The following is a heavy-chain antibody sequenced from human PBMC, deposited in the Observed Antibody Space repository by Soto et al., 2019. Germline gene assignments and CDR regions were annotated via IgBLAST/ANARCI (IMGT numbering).Heavy chain of an antibody. CDR3: ARELTEAGTTPHIDV. Sequence: GGSLRLSCAASGFTFSSYSMNWVRQAPGKGLEWVSSISSSSSYIYYADSVKGRFTISRDNAKNSLYLQMNSLRAEDTAVYYCARELTEAGTTPHIDVWGQGTLVTVSS. CDR1: GFTFSSYS. D-gene: IGHD1-7*01. CDR2: ISSSSSYI. J-gene: IGHJ4*02. V-gene: IGHV3-21*01.